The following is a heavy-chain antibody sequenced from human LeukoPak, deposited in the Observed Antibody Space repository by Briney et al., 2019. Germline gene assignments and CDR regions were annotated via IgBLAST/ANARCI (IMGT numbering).Heavy chain of an antibody. V-gene: IGHV4-59*12. CDR3: ARGTPMSQNWFDP. D-gene: IGHD3-22*01. CDR1: GGSMSKSY. J-gene: IGHJ5*02. Sequence: SETLSLTCTVSGGSMSKSYWNWIRQPPGKGLGWIGYIYYSGSTNYNPSLKSRVNISVDTSRTQSSLKLSSVTAADTAVYYCARGTPMSQNWFDPWGQGTLVTVSS. CDR2: IYYSGST.